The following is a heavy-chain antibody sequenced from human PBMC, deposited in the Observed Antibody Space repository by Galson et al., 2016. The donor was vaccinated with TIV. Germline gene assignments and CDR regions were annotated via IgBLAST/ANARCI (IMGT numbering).Heavy chain of an antibody. CDR2: ISSGGST. Sequence: AASGFSVNDNYMSWVRQAPGRGLEWVSIISSGGSTNYVDSVKGRFTISRDFSKNTLFLQMHSLRAEYSAVYYCARDRRHCGNECYLYYYYGMDVWGPGTTVTVSS. J-gene: IGHJ6*02. CDR1: GFSVNDNY. D-gene: IGHD2-21*01. CDR3: ARDRRHCGNECYLYYYYGMDV. V-gene: IGHV3-66*02.